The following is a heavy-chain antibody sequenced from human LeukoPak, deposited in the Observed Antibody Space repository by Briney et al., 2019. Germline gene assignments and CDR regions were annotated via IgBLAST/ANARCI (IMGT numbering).Heavy chain of an antibody. D-gene: IGHD6-19*01. Sequence: GGSLRLSCAAAGFTFSSYSMNWVRQAPGKGLEWVSYISSSSSIIYYADSVKGRFTISRDNAKNSLYLQMNSLRAEDTAVYYCATVTIAVAGTLSFDYWGQGTLVTVSS. V-gene: IGHV3-48*01. CDR2: ISSSSSII. J-gene: IGHJ4*02. CDR3: ATVTIAVAGTLSFDY. CDR1: GFTFSSYS.